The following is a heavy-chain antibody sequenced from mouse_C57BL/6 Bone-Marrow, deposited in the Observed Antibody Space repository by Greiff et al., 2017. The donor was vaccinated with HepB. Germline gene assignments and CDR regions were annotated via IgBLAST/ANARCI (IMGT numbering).Heavy chain of an antibody. Sequence: QVQLKESGAELARPGASVKLSCKASGYTFTSYGISWVKQRTGQGLEWIGEIYPRSGNTYYNEKFKGKATLTADKSSSTAYMELRSLTSEDSAVYFCARGDYGLFAYWGQGTLVTVSA. CDR1: GYTFTSYG. V-gene: IGHV1-81*01. CDR2: IYPRSGNT. CDR3: ARGDYGLFAY. J-gene: IGHJ3*01. D-gene: IGHD1-1*02.